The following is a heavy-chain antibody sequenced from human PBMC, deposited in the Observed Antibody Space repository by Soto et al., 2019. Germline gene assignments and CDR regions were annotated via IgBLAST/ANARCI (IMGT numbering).Heavy chain of an antibody. J-gene: IGHJ5*02. CDR2: IYYSGST. CDR1: GGSISSSSYY. V-gene: IGHV4-39*01. CDR3: ARRSMVRGAKYNWFDP. Sequence: SETLSLTCTVSGGSISSSSYYWGWIRQPLGKGLEWIGSIYYSGSTYYNPSLKSRVTISVDTSKNQFSLKLSSVTAADTAVYYCARRSMVRGAKYNWFDPWGQGTLVTVSS. D-gene: IGHD3-10*01.